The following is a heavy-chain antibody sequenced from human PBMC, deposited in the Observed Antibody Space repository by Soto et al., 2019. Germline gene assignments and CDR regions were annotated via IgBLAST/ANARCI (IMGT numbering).Heavy chain of an antibody. D-gene: IGHD1-1*01. CDR1: GYTFTGYY. J-gene: IGHJ3*02. CDR3: ATTMGITTLSGKSWHAFDI. CDR2: INPNSGGT. V-gene: IGHV1-2*04. Sequence: QVQLVQSGAEVKKPGASVKVSCKASGYTFTGYYMHWVRQAPGQGLEWMGWINPNSGGTNYAQKFQGWVNMTRDTSISTAYMELSRLRSDDTAVYYCATTMGITTLSGKSWHAFDIWGQGTMVTVSS.